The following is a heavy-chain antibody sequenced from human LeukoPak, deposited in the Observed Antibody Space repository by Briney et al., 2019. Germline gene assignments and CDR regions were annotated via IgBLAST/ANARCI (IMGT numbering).Heavy chain of an antibody. CDR3: ARELHVERDDY. V-gene: IGHV1-18*01. J-gene: IGHJ4*02. CDR2: ISANDGKI. D-gene: IGHD1-1*01. Sequence: GASVKVSCKASGFVFTGYGFTWVRQAPGQGLEWMGWISANDGKIHYSERPQGRMTMSTDTVTSTVYMELRSLRSDDTAVYYCARELHVERDDYWGQGTLVTVSS. CDR1: GFVFTGYG.